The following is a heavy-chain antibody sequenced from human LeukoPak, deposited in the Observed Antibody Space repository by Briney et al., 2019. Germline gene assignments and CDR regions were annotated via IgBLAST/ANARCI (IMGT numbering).Heavy chain of an antibody. CDR1: GVSISSGDYY. CDR2: IYYSGST. CDR3: AGSSTSGGYYFDY. D-gene: IGHD2-2*01. J-gene: IGHJ4*02. V-gene: IGHV4-30-4*08. Sequence: SQTLSLTCTVSGVSISSGDYYWSWIRQPPGKGLEWIGYIYYSGSTYYNPSLKSRVTISVDTSKSQFSLKLSSVTAADTAVYYCAGSSTSGGYYFDYWGQGTLVTVSS.